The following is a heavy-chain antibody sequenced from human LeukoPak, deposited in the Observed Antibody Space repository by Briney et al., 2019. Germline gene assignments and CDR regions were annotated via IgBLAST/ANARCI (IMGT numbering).Heavy chain of an antibody. CDR2: ISSDGSKT. J-gene: IGHJ4*02. Sequence: GRSPRLSCAASGFIFSNYAMHWVRQAPGKGLEWVALISSDGSKTYHADSVKGRFSISRDNSKNTLYLQLNSLRAEDTSVYYCARDSTYWYDSGSSGPHYFDYWGQGTLDTVS. CDR3: ARDSTYWYDSGSSGPHYFDY. V-gene: IGHV3-30*01. D-gene: IGHD3-10*01. CDR1: GFIFSNYA.